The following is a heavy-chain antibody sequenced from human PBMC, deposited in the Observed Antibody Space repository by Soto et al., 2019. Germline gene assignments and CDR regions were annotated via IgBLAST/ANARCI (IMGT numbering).Heavy chain of an antibody. D-gene: IGHD3-3*01. J-gene: IGHJ6*03. CDR1: GFTVSSNY. CDR2: IYSGGST. CDR3: ARDRHDFRSGYSRGGGYYYMDV. V-gene: IGHV3-66*01. Sequence: AGGSLRLSCAASGFTVSSNYMSWVRQAPGKGLEWVSVIYSGGSTYYADSVKGRFTISRDNSKNTLYLQMNSLRAEDTAVYYCARDRHDFRSGYSRGGGYYYMDVWGKGTTVTVSS.